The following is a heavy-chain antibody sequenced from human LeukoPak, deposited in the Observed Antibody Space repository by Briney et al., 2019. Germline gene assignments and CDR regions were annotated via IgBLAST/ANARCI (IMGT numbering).Heavy chain of an antibody. J-gene: IGHJ4*02. V-gene: IGHV1-18*01. CDR3: ARLFCTGDRCYRYFDY. CDR2: INAYNHNT. CDR1: GYTFTSYG. Sequence: ASVKVPCKASGYTFTSYGITWARQAPGQGLEWMGWINAYNHNTNYAQKLQGRVTMTTDTSTSTAYMELRSLRSDDTAVYYCARLFCTGDRCYRYFDYWGQGTLVTVSS. D-gene: IGHD2-15*01.